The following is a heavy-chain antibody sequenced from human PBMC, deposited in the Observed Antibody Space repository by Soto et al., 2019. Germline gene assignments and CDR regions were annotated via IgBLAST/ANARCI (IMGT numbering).Heavy chain of an antibody. CDR2: IYWSGDE. J-gene: IGHJ3*01. Sequence: EXVPTLVNPTQSLTLTCSFAGFSLTTSGVGVGWVRQPPGKALEWLAHIYWSGDEHYRPSLKSRLSITKDASKNQVVLTMTNMDTVDTGTYYCARGQAARPVFAFDVWGQGTVVTVSS. CDR3: ARGQAARPVFAFDV. D-gene: IGHD6-6*01. V-gene: IGHV2-5*04. CDR1: GFSLTTSGVG.